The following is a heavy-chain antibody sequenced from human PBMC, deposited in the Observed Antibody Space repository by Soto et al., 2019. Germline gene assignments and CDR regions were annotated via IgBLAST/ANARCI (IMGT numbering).Heavy chain of an antibody. CDR2: IFPSDSDT. Sequence: PGESLKISCQGSGYTFPDYWIAWVRQMPGKGLEAMGFIFPSDSDTRYSPSFQGQVIISVHPSINTAYLQFTSLKASDSAIYYCARREGDFSKLDHWGHGTLVTVSS. J-gene: IGHJ5*02. V-gene: IGHV5-51*01. CDR1: GYTFPDYW. D-gene: IGHD4-4*01. CDR3: ARREGDFSKLDH.